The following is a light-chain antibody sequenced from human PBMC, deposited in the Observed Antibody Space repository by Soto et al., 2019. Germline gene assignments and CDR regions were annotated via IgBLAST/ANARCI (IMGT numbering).Light chain of an antibody. CDR3: QQSYTTPVT. CDR2: GAS. J-gene: IGKJ5*01. CDR1: QRIASY. Sequence: DIQMTQSPSPLSASIGDRVTITCRASQRIASYLNWYQQKPGKAPKLLIYGASTLQSGVPSRFSGGGSETDFSLTISSLQPADFATYYCQQSYTTPVTFGQGTRLEI. V-gene: IGKV1-39*01.